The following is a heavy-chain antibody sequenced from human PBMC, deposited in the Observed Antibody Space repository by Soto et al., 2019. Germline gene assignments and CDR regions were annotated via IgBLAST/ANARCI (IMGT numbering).Heavy chain of an antibody. Sequence: EVHLVESGGVLVKPGGSLRLSCAASGFTFSNAWMAWVRQAPGRGLEWVGRIKSKTDGGTTDYAAPVKGIFTFSRDDSENTLSLQMNSLKTEDTAVYYCSTDSRWKIFGPTHWGQGTLVTVSS. CDR1: GFTFSNAW. CDR3: STDSRWKIFGPTH. CDR2: IKSKTDGGTT. D-gene: IGHD3-3*01. J-gene: IGHJ4*02. V-gene: IGHV3-15*07.